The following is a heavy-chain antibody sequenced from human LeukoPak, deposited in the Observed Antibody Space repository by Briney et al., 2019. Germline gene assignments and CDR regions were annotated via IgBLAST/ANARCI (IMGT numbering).Heavy chain of an antibody. Sequence: PGGSLTLSCAASGFTFSGSAIHWVRQASGKGLEGVGRVKSKANSYATAYAASVKGRFTISRDDSKNTAYLQMNSLKTEDTAVYYCTRSLGSPSDYWGEGTLVTVSS. J-gene: IGHJ4*02. CDR2: VKSKANSYAT. CDR1: GFTFSGSA. D-gene: IGHD3-16*02. CDR3: TRSLGSPSDY. V-gene: IGHV3-73*01.